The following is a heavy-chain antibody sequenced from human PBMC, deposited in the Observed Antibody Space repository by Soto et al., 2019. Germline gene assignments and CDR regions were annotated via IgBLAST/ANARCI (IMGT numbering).Heavy chain of an antibody. V-gene: IGHV4-59*01. CDR3: ARSYCPDGVCNPPAPFDP. D-gene: IGHD2-8*01. Sequence: SETLSLTCTVSGASLSTYYWNWIRQSPGKGLEWIGYIYYSGTTNYNPSLKSRVTISEDTSNNLFSLKLRSVTAADTAVYYCARSYCPDGVCNPPAPFDPWGQGPLASVSA. CDR1: GASLSTYY. CDR2: IYYSGTT. J-gene: IGHJ5*02.